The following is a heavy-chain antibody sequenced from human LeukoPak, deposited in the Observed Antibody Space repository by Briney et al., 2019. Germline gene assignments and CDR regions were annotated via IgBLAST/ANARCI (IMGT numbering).Heavy chain of an antibody. V-gene: IGHV4-30-2*01. Sequence: SETLSLTCTVSGGSISSYSWSWIRQPPGKGLEWIGYIYHSGSTYYNPSLKSRVTISVDRSKNQFSLKLSSVTAADTAVYYCARAELWYFDLWGRGTLVTVSS. CDR3: ARAELWYFDL. D-gene: IGHD1-26*01. J-gene: IGHJ2*01. CDR1: GGSISSYS. CDR2: IYHSGST.